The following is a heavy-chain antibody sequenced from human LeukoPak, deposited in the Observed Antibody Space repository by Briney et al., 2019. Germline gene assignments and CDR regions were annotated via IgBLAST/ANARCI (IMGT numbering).Heavy chain of an antibody. J-gene: IGHJ4*02. CDR1: GGSISSSSYY. CDR3: ARDRQQLVYAPYYFDY. D-gene: IGHD6-13*01. V-gene: IGHV4-39*07. Sequence: SETLSLTCSVSGGSISSSSYYWGWIRQPPGKGLEWIGSIYYSGSIYYNPSLKSRVTISVDTSKNQFSLKLSSVTTADTAVYYCARDRQQLVYAPYYFDYWGQGTLVTVSS. CDR2: IYYSGSI.